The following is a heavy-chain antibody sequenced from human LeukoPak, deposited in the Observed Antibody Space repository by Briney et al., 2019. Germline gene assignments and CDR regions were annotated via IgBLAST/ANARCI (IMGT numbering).Heavy chain of an antibody. CDR3: ARGGDYEMDY. CDR1: GGTLSAYY. Sequence: SETLSLTCIVSGGTLSAYYWNWIRQPPGKGLEWIGCIYRGSTYYNPSLQSRITISVDTSKNQFSLKESAVTAADTAVYYCARGGDYEMDYWGQGTLVTVSS. V-gene: IGHV4-4*08. D-gene: IGHD4-17*01. J-gene: IGHJ4*02. CDR2: IYRGST.